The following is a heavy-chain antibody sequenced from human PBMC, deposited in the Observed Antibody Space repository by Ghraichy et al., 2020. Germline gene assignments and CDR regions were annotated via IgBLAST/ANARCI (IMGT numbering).Heavy chain of an antibody. CDR3: VKEDWWRMDI. V-gene: IGHV3-7*01. CDR1: GFTFTGHY. J-gene: IGHJ6*02. Sequence: GESLNISCEASGFTFTGHYMSWVRQAPGKGLESVAKIRPDGSATYYVDSVKGRFTISRDNAKNSLFLHMDSLTVEDTAVYYCVKEDWWRMDIWGQGTTVTVSS. CDR2: IRPDGSAT. D-gene: IGHD2-8*02.